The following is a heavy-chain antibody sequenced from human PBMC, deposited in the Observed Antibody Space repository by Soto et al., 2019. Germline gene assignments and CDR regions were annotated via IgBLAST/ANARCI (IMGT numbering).Heavy chain of an antibody. J-gene: IGHJ6*02. CDR3: ARGDPLRWFGEKVYYGMDV. V-gene: IGHV4-59*01. CDR1: GGSISSYY. D-gene: IGHD3-10*01. Sequence: SETLSLTCTVSGGSISSYYWSWIRQPPGKGLEWIGYIYYSGSTNYNPSLKSRVTISVDTSKNQFSLKLSSVTAADTAVYYCARGDPLRWFGEKVYYGMDVWGQGTTVTVSS. CDR2: IYYSGST.